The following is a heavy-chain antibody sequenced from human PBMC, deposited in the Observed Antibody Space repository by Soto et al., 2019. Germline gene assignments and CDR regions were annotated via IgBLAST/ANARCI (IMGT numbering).Heavy chain of an antibody. CDR2: IYYSGST. CDR1: GGSISSYY. D-gene: IGHD7-27*01. Sequence: SETLSLTCTVSGGSISSYYWSWIRQPPGKELEWIGYIYYSGSTNYNPSLKSRVTISVDTSKNQFSLKVSSVTAADTAVYYCARRWGTSFDFWGQGTLVTVS. CDR3: ARRWGTSFDF. V-gene: IGHV4-59*01. J-gene: IGHJ4*02.